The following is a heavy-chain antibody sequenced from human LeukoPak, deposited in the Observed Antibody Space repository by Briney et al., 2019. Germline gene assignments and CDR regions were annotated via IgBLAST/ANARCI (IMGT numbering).Heavy chain of an antibody. V-gene: IGHV3-23*01. CDR1: GFTFDDYA. Sequence: GRSLRLSCAASGFTFDDYAMHWVRQAPGKGLEWVSAISGSGGSTYYADSVKGRFTISRDNSKNTLYLQMNSLRAEDTAVYYCAKDRRRNDYGDYELDAFDIWGQGTMVTVSS. D-gene: IGHD4-17*01. CDR3: AKDRRRNDYGDYELDAFDI. J-gene: IGHJ3*02. CDR2: ISGSGGST.